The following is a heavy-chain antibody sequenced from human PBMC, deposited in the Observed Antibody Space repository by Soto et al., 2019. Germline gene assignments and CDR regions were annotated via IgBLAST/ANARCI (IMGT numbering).Heavy chain of an antibody. Sequence: GGSLRLSCAASGFTFSSYSMNWVRQAPGKGLEWVSSISSSSSYIYYADSVKGRFTISRDNAKNSLYLQMNSLRAEDTAVYYCASNIMTTGYYYGMDVWGQGTTVTVSS. CDR3: ASNIMTTGYYYGMDV. CDR1: GFTFSSYS. J-gene: IGHJ6*02. D-gene: IGHD3-16*01. CDR2: ISSSSSYI. V-gene: IGHV3-21*01.